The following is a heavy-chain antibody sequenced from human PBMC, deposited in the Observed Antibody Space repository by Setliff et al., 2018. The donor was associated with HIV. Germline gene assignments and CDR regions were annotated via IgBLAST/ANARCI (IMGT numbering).Heavy chain of an antibody. CDR3: AKDPPLSYSSGWYYFDY. CDR2: VYSGGSST. CDR1: GLTFNAHA. V-gene: IGHV3-23*03. D-gene: IGHD6-19*01. J-gene: IGHJ4*02. Sequence: PGGSLRLSCAASGLTFNAHAMSWVRQAPGKGLEWVSIVYSGGSSTYYADSVKGRFTISRDDSKKTLYLQMNSLRVEDTAIYYCAKDPPLSYSSGWYYFDYWGQGTLVTVSS.